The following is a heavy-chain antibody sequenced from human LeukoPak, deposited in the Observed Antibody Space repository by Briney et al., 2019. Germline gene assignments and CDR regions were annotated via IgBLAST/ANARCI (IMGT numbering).Heavy chain of an antibody. CDR1: GNTFTRYG. CDR2: ISGYNGNT. D-gene: IGHD3-22*01. J-gene: IGHJ1*01. V-gene: IGHV1-18*01. Sequence: ASVKVSCKASGNTFTRYGISLVRQAPGQGLEWMGWISGYNGNTNYAQKLQGRVTMTTDTSTSTAFMELRSLRSDATAVYYCASQGSSYYDSSGYSAYWGQGTLVTVAS. CDR3: ASQGSSYYDSSGYSAY.